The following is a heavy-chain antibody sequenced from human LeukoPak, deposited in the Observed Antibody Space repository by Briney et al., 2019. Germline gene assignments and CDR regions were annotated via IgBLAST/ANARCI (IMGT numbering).Heavy chain of an antibody. V-gene: IGHV3-48*01. CDR2: ISSSSSNI. CDR3: ARAGGNYDYVWGSYRTWYYFDY. CDR1: GFPFSSYS. D-gene: IGHD3-16*02. Sequence: GSLRLSCAASGFPFSSYSLNWVRQAPGKGLEWVSYISSSSSNIYYADSVKGRFHIFSDNAKKSLYLQKNKLRAEDTAVYYCARAGGNYDYVWGSYRTWYYFDYWGQGTLVTVSS. J-gene: IGHJ4*02.